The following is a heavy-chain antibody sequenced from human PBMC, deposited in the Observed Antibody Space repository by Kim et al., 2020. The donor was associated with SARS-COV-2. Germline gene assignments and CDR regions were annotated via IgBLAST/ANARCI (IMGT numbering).Heavy chain of an antibody. CDR2: WEAEERET. D-gene: IGHD1-26*01. CDR1: GYTGKELK. Sequence: ASVKVSCKVSGYTGKELKMQWVRQAKGKGKEGRTGWEAEERETSDAKKFQGRVTMTEDTSTDTAYMELSSLRSEDTAVYYCATARIVGAYNWFDPWGQGTLVTVSS. J-gene: IGHJ5*02. V-gene: IGHV1-24*01. CDR3: ATARIVGAYNWFDP.